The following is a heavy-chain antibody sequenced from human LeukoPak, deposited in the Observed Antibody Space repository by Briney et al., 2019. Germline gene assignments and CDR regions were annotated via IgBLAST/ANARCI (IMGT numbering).Heavy chain of an antibody. V-gene: IGHV3-73*01. CDR2: IRSKPNGYAT. CDR1: GFTFSDSA. CDR3: TRHLIGSTPFDY. D-gene: IGHD2-15*01. Sequence: GGSLKLSCAASGFTFSDSAFHWVRQASGKGLEWVGRIRSKPNGYATAYTASVKGRFTISRDDSKNMAYLQMNSLNTEDTAMYYCTRHLIGSTPFDYWGQGTLVSVSS. J-gene: IGHJ4*02.